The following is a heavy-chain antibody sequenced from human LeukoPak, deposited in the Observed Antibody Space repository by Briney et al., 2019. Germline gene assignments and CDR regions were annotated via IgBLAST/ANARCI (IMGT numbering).Heavy chain of an antibody. Sequence: GGSLRLSCAASGFTFSTYAMSWVRRAPGKGLEWVSTVSGSGSSAYYADSVKGRFTISRDNSKNTLYLQMNSLRAEDTAVYYCAKDTLGGVSETHDSDYWGQGSLVTVSS. J-gene: IGHJ4*02. D-gene: IGHD3-3*01. CDR1: GFTFSTYA. CDR3: AKDTLGGVSETHDSDY. CDR2: VSGSGSSA. V-gene: IGHV3-23*01.